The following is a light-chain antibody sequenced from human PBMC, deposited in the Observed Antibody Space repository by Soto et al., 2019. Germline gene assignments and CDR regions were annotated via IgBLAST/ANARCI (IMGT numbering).Light chain of an antibody. Sequence: EIVMTQSPATLSVSPVEIATLSSTASQSVSSNLAWYQQKPGQAPRLLIYGASSRATGIPDRFSGSGSGTDFTLTISRLEPEDFAVYYCQQYGSSPRTFGQGTKVDIK. CDR1: QSVSSN. J-gene: IGKJ1*01. V-gene: IGKV3-20*01. CDR3: QQYGSSPRT. CDR2: GAS.